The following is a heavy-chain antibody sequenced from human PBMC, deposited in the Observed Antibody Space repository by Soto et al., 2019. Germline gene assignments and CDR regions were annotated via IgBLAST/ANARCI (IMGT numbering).Heavy chain of an antibody. CDR3: ARDGGFGSGSYRFDY. V-gene: IGHV4-31*01. Sequence: QVQLQESGPGLVKPSQTLSLTCTVSGGSITSGGYYWNWIRQHPGKGLEWIGYIYYSGTASYNPSLKSQLTLSVDTSKNQVSLKLSSVTAADTAVYFCARDGGFGSGSYRFDYWGQGALVTVSS. CDR2: IYYSGTA. D-gene: IGHD3-10*01. CDR1: GGSITSGGYY. J-gene: IGHJ4*02.